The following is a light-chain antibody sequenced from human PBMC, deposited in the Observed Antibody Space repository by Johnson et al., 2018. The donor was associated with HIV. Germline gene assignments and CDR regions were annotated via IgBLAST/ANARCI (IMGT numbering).Light chain of an antibody. Sequence: QSVLTQPPSVSAAPGQKVTIYCSGSRSSTGRNYASWYQQLPGTAPKLLIYENNKRPSGITDRFSGSKSGTSATLGITGLQTGDEADYYCGTWDSSLSAYVFGTGTKVTVL. J-gene: IGLJ1*01. CDR1: RSSTGRNY. CDR3: GTWDSSLSAYV. CDR2: ENN. V-gene: IGLV1-51*02.